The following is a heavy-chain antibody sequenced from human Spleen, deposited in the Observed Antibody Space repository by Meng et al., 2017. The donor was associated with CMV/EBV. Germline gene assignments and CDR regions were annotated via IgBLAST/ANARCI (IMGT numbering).Heavy chain of an antibody. CDR2: ISYDGSNK. CDR3: ARQGGFYGGNFFDY. Sequence: GESLKISCAGSGFTFDNAWMSWVRQAPGKGLEWVAVISYDGSNKYYADSVKGRFTISRDNSKNTLYLQMNSLRAEDTAVYYCARQGGFYGGNFFDYWGQGTLVTVSS. D-gene: IGHD4-23*01. J-gene: IGHJ4*02. CDR1: GFTFDNAW. V-gene: IGHV3-30-3*01.